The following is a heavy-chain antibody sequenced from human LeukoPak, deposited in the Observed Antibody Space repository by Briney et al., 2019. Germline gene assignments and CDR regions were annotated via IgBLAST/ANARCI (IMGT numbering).Heavy chain of an antibody. D-gene: IGHD5/OR15-5a*01. CDR3: ARDFIYADY. Sequence: GGSLRLSCTASGFTFITYWMSWVRQAPGKGLEWVANIKQDGSEKYYVDSVKGRFTISRDNAKNSLYLQMNSLRAEDTAVYYCARDFIYADYWGQGTLVTVSS. J-gene: IGHJ4*02. V-gene: IGHV3-7*01. CDR2: IKQDGSEK. CDR1: GFTFITYW.